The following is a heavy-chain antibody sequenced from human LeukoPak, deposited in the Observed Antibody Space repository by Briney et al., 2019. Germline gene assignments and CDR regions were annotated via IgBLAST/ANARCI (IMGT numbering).Heavy chain of an antibody. Sequence: GGSLRLSCEASGFTFKNYLMRWGRHGPGKGLVWVSLISGDGKSTTYADSVKCRFTISRDNSKNTMYLQANSLRAEDTALYFCARLPVPIIDFGDYFDYWGQGILVTVSS. CDR3: ARLPVPIIDFGDYFDY. J-gene: IGHJ4*02. CDR2: ISGDGKST. CDR1: GFTFKNYL. D-gene: IGHD3/OR15-3a*01. V-gene: IGHV3-74*01.